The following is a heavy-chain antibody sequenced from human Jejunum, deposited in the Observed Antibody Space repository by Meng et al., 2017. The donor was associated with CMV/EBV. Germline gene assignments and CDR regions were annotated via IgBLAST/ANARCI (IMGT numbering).Heavy chain of an antibody. CDR3: VKDHPVCGH. CDR2: IRFDGIST. CDR1: GFTFTNFG. Sequence: GPLGGVGGRVVQSGGSLRLSCAASGFTFTNFGMHWVRQAPGKGLEWVAFIRFDGISTYYTDSVKGRFTISRDISKNTLYLQMNSLRPEDTAVYYCVKDHPVCGHWGQGTLVTVSS. J-gene: IGHJ4*02. D-gene: IGHD2-21*01. V-gene: IGHV3-30*02.